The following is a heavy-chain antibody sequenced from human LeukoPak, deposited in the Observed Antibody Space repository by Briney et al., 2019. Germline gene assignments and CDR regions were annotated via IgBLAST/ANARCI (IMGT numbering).Heavy chain of an antibody. D-gene: IGHD1-26*01. Sequence: PSETLSLACTVSGGSVRGYYWRWIRQPPGRGLGWIGEINHSGSTNYNPSLQSRVTISVDTSTNQFSLKLSSVTAADPPVYYCARRGLWELHSDYWGQGPLVTVSS. CDR3: ARRGLWELHSDY. V-gene: IGHV4-34*01. CDR2: INHSGST. J-gene: IGHJ4*02. CDR1: GGSVRGYY.